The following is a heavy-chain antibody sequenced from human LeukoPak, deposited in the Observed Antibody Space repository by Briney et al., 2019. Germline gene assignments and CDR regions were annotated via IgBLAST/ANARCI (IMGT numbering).Heavy chain of an antibody. Sequence: GGSLRLSCAASGFTFSSYGMHWVRQAPGKGLEWVAVIWYDGSNKYCADSVKGRFTISRDNSKNTLYLQMNSLRAEDTAVYYCAKDPFNDSSGFIRYYFDYWGQGTLVTVSS. D-gene: IGHD3-22*01. CDR2: IWYDGSNK. CDR3: AKDPFNDSSGFIRYYFDY. CDR1: GFTFSSYG. V-gene: IGHV3-33*06. J-gene: IGHJ4*02.